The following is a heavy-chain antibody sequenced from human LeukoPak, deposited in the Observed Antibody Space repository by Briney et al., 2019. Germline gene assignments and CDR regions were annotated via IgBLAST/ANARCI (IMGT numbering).Heavy chain of an antibody. CDR1: GFFFNSYW. CDR2: IKQDGSEI. J-gene: IGHJ4*02. V-gene: IGHV3-7*03. Sequence: PGGSLRLSCATSGFFFNSYWLTWVRQAPGMGLEWVANIKQDGSEIYYVDSVKGRFIISRDNAKSSLYLEMNSLRVEDTAIYYCARGRDVDSWGQGTLVTVSS. CDR3: ARGRDVDS.